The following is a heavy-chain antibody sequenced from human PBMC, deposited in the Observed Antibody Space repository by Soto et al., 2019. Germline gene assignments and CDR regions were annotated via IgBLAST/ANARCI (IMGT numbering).Heavy chain of an antibody. CDR2: IYSNGGT. V-gene: IGHV4-39*01. CDR3: ASFLVGATARNDFDS. D-gene: IGHD2-8*02. CDR1: VGSIRSIDSF. J-gene: IGHJ4*02. Sequence: LQLQESGPGVVKPSETLSLACSVFVGSIRSIDSFWGWVRQPPGKGLGGIASIYSNGGTYDSPSLKSRATVSIDTSKNQFFLTVRSVTAADTAVYYCASFLVGATARNDFDSWGQGTLVTISS.